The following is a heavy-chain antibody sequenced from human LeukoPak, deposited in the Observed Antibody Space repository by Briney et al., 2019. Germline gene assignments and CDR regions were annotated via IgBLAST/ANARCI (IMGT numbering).Heavy chain of an antibody. CDR3: AKDVGVATSSLDAFDI. CDR1: GFTFRNYA. CDR2: ISGSGSGT. J-gene: IGHJ3*02. Sequence: GGSLRLSCAASGFTFRNYAMSWVRQAPGKGLEWVSGISGSGSGTYYADSVKGRFTISRDNSKNTLYLQMNSLKAEDTAVYYCAKDVGVATSSLDAFDIWGQGTMVTVSS. D-gene: IGHD5-12*01. V-gene: IGHV3-23*01.